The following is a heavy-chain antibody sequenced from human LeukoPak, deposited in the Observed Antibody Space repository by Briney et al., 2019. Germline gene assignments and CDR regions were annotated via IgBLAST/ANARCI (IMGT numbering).Heavy chain of an antibody. Sequence: SETLSLTCTVSGASISSYYWTWIRQPAGKGPEWIGRIHTSGSTNYNPSLKSRVNMSVDTSKNQFSLKLNSVTAADTAVCYCARVTDPRYNWFDPWGQGTLVTVSS. J-gene: IGHJ5*02. CDR2: IHTSGST. CDR1: GASISSYY. D-gene: IGHD2-21*02. CDR3: ARVTDPRYNWFDP. V-gene: IGHV4-4*07.